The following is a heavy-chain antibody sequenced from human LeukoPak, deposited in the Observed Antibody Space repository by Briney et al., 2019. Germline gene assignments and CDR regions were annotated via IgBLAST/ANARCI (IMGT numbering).Heavy chain of an antibody. CDR1: GFTFSSYG. CDR3: ARGPSYYYDSSGYYLGDDY. CDR2: IRYDGSNK. Sequence: GGSLRLSCAASGFTFSSYGMHWVRQAPGKGLEWVACIRYDGSNKYYADSVKGRFTISRDNSKNTLYLQMNSLRAEDTAVYYCARGPSYYYDSSGYYLGDDYWGQGTLVTVSS. D-gene: IGHD3-22*01. J-gene: IGHJ4*02. V-gene: IGHV3-30*02.